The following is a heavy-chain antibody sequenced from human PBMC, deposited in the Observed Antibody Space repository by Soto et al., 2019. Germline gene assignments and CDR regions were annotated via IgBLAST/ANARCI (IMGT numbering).Heavy chain of an antibody. CDR1: GYTFTDYA. CDR3: AREGAHYTPLDH. J-gene: IGHJ4*02. CDR2: INVGNGNT. D-gene: IGHD2-15*01. Sequence: ASVKVSCKASGYTFTDYAIHWVRQAPGQGLEWMGWINVGNGNTGYSRKFQGRVTNARDMSASTAYMEVTSLTSEDTAIYYCAREGAHYTPLDHWGQGTLVTVSS. V-gene: IGHV1-3*01.